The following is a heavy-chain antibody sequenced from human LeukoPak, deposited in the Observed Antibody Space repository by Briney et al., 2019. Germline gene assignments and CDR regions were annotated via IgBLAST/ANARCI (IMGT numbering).Heavy chain of an antibody. Sequence: SSETLSLTCAVYGGSFSGYYWSWIRQPPGKGLEWIGEINHSGSTNYNPSLKSRVTISVDTSKNQFPLKLSSVTAADTAVYYCARGPGIAAAKRYGMDVWGKGTTVTVSS. CDR1: GGSFSGYY. V-gene: IGHV4-34*01. D-gene: IGHD6-13*01. CDR2: INHSGST. J-gene: IGHJ6*04. CDR3: ARGPGIAAAKRYGMDV.